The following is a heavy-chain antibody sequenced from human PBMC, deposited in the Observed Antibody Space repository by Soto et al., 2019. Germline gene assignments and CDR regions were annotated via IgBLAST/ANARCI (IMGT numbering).Heavy chain of an antibody. CDR1: GFTFSTYS. D-gene: IGHD3-22*01. CDR3: ARVAYYYDSSGYFY. CDR2: INSGGTTT. Sequence: GGSLRLSCAASGFTFSTYSMNWVRQAPGKGLEWVSYINSGGTTTYHADSVKGRFTTSRDNAKNSLYLQMNSLRDEDTAVYYCARVAYYYDSSGYFYWGQGTLVTVSS. J-gene: IGHJ4*02. V-gene: IGHV3-48*02.